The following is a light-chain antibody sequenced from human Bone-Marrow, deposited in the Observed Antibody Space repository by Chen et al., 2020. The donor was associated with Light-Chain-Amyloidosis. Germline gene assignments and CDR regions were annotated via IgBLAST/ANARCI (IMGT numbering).Light chain of an antibody. CDR2: QDT. V-gene: IGLV3-1*01. J-gene: IGLJ2*01. CDR1: DLGDKY. Sequence: SYELTQPPSVSLFPGQTANITCSGKDLGDKYVCWFQQRPGQSPVLLIYQDTKRPSGIPGRITSTNSGNTATLTISGTQAMDEADYFCQVWDDRTVVFGGGTKLTVL. CDR3: QVWDDRTVV.